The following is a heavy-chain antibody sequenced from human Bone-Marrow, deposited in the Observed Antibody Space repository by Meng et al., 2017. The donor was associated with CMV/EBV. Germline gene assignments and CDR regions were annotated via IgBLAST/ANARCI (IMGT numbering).Heavy chain of an antibody. V-gene: IGHV4-34*01. D-gene: IGHD3-16*01. Sequence: TGAVYGEYFSNYYGSWSRQATGKGLGWFGEIEHSGRTSYNPSLKSRVTIAVDTSKNQFSLRLSSVTAADTAVYYCARWGMNTAYFDFWGQGTLVTVSS. J-gene: IGHJ4*02. CDR3: ARWGMNTAYFDF. CDR2: IEHSGRT. CDR1: GEYFSNYY.